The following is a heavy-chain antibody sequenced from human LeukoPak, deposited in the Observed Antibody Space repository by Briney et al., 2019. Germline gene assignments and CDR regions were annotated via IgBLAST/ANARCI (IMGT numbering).Heavy chain of an antibody. CDR2: IYPGDSDT. CDR1: GYSFTSYW. CDR3: ARLSSMDSSGLY. J-gene: IGHJ4*02. D-gene: IGHD3-22*01. V-gene: IGHV5-51*01. Sequence: GESLKISCKGSGYSFTSYWIGWGRKMPGKGLKGLGIIYPGDSDTRYSPSFQGQVTISADKSISTDYLQWSSLKASDTAMYYCARLSSMDSSGLYWGQGTLVTVSS.